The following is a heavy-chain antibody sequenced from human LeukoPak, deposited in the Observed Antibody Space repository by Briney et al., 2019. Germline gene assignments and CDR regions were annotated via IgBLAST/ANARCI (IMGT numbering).Heavy chain of an antibody. J-gene: IGHJ4*02. CDR2: IYYSGST. D-gene: IGHD1-26*01. CDR1: GGSISSSSYY. V-gene: IGHV4-39*07. CDR3: ASQMVGSYYFDY. Sequence: SETLSLTCTVSGGSISSSSYYWGWIRQPPGKGLEWIGSIYYSGSTYYNPSLKSRVTISVDTSKNQFSLRLSSVTAADTAVYYCASQMVGSYYFDYWGQGTLVTVSS.